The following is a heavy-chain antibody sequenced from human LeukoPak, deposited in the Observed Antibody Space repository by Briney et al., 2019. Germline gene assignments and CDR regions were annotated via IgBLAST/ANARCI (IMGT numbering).Heavy chain of an antibody. CDR1: GYSISSGYY. CDR2: IYHSGRT. V-gene: IGHV4-38-2*02. Sequence: PSETLSLTCTVSGYSISSGYYWGWIRQPPGKGLEWIGSIYHSGRTFYNPSLKSRVTISVDTSKNQFSLKLTSVTAADTAVYYCARHASISGARDYWGQGTLVTVSS. J-gene: IGHJ4*02. CDR3: ARHASISGARDY. D-gene: IGHD3-10*01.